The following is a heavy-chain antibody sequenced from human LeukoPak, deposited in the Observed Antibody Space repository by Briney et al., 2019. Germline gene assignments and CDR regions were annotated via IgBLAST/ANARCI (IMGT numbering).Heavy chain of an antibody. CDR1: GYTFSGYY. CDR3: ARESEYSYGSAFDF. CDR2: INPKSGGT. J-gene: IGHJ4*02. V-gene: IGHV1-2*02. Sequence: ASVKVSCKTSGYTFSGYYIHWVRQAPGQGLEWVGWINPKSGGTNYAQKFQGRVTMTRDTSISTAYMELSRLTFDDTAVYFCARESEYSYGSAFDFWGQGTLVTVSS. D-gene: IGHD5-18*01.